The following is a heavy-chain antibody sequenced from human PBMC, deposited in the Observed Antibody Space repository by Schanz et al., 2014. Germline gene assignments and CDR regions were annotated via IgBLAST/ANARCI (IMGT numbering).Heavy chain of an antibody. D-gene: IGHD6-6*01. J-gene: IGHJ4*02. CDR3: GTGFSRSYIDF. CDR2: INLSGGST. Sequence: QVQLIQSGAEVKKPGASVKVSCTASGYTFTSYDINWVRQAPGQGLEWMGIINLSGGSTNNAQKFQGRITVTTDTSTSTVYLELSSLRSDDTAVYYCGTGFSRSYIDFGGQGTLITVSS. V-gene: IGHV1-46*03. CDR1: GYTFTSYD.